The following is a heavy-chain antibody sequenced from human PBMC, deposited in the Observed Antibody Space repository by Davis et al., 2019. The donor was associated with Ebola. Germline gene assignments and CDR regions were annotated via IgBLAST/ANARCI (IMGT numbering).Heavy chain of an antibody. CDR2: IKPDGSEK. V-gene: IGHV3-7*01. J-gene: IGHJ4*02. CDR3: AKVPTRDLSPGY. Sequence: PGGSLRLSCAASGFTFSSYWMTWVRQAPGKGLEWVANIKPDGSEKFYVDSVKGRFTISRDNAKNSLYLQMNSLRAEDTAMYYCAKVPTRDLSPGYWGQGTLVTVSS. CDR1: GFTFSSYW. D-gene: IGHD7-27*01.